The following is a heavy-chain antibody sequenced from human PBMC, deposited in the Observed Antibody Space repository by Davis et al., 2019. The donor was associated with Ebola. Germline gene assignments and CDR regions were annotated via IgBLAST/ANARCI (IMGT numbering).Heavy chain of an antibody. D-gene: IGHD5-24*01. Sequence: GGSLRLSCAASGFTFSSYAMHWVRQAPGKGLEWVAVISYDGSNKYYADSVKGRFTISRDNSKNTLYLQMNSLRAEDTAVYYCARDRGGTDGYNLFAYWGQGTLVTVSS. CDR3: ARDRGGTDGYNLFAY. V-gene: IGHV3-30-3*01. J-gene: IGHJ4*02. CDR1: GFTFSSYA. CDR2: ISYDGSNK.